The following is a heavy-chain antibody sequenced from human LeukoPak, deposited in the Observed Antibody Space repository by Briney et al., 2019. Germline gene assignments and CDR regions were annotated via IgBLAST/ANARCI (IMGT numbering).Heavy chain of an antibody. D-gene: IGHD2-2*01. J-gene: IGHJ4*02. CDR3: ARDSPSSTSWGY. CDR1: GFTFSSYW. CDR2: IKQDGSEK. Sequence: GGSLRLSCAASGFTFSSYWTSWVRQAPGKGLEWVANIKQDGSEKYYVDSVKGRFTISRDNAKNSLYLQMNSLGAEDTAVYYCARDSPSSTSWGYWGQGTLVTVSS. V-gene: IGHV3-7*01.